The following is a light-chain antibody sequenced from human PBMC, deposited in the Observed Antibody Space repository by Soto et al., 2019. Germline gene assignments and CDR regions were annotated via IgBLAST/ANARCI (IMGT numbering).Light chain of an antibody. CDR2: GAS. J-gene: IGKJ3*01. CDR3: QQYNNWPLT. Sequence: EIVMTQSPATLSVSPGERATLSCRASQSVSSKLAWYQQKPGQAPRLLIYGASTRATGIPARFSGSGSGTEFSLTISSRQSEDFAVYYCQQYNNWPLTFGPGTKVDIK. V-gene: IGKV3-15*01. CDR1: QSVSSK.